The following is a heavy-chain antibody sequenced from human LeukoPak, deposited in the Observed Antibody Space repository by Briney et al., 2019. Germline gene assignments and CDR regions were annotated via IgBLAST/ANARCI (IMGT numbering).Heavy chain of an antibody. V-gene: IGHV3-48*04. CDR3: ARGGILVPSEGFDP. D-gene: IGHD3-3*01. CDR2: ISSSGSTI. Sequence: GGSLRLSCAASGFTFSSYSMNWVRQAPGKGLEWVSYISSSGSTIYYADSVKGRFTISRDNAKNSLYLQMNSLRAEDTAVYYCARGGILVPSEGFDPWGQGTLVTVSS. J-gene: IGHJ5*02. CDR1: GFTFSSYS.